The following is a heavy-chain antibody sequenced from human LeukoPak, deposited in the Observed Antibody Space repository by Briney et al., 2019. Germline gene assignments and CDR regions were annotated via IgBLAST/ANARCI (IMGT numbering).Heavy chain of an antibody. D-gene: IGHD1-26*01. Sequence: GASVKVSCKASGYSFTSYYMNWVRQAPGQGLEWMGTTNPSGGSTSYAQKFQGRVTMTRDTSTSTVYLELSSLRSDDTAVYYCAFSSYYLQGNYYYMDVWGKGTTVTVSS. CDR1: GYSFTSYY. CDR3: AFSSYYLQGNYYYMDV. J-gene: IGHJ6*03. CDR2: TNPSGGST. V-gene: IGHV1-46*01.